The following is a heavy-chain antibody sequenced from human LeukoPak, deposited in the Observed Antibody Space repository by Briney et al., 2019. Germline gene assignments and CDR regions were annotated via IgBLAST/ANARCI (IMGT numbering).Heavy chain of an antibody. J-gene: IGHJ4*02. V-gene: IGHV3-30*18. CDR1: GFTFSSYG. CDR2: ISYDGSNK. D-gene: IGHD3-22*01. Sequence: PGGSLRLSCAASGFTFSSYGMHWVRQAPGKGLEWVAVISYDGSNKYYADSVKGRFTISRDNSKNTLYLQMNSLRAEDTAVYYCAKAAYHYYDSSGYYPIDYWGQGTLVTVSS. CDR3: AKAAYHYYDSSGYYPIDY.